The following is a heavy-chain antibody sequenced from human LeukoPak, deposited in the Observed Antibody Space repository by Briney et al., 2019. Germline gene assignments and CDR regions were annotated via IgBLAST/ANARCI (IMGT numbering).Heavy chain of an antibody. V-gene: IGHV1-8*01. CDR2: MNPNSGNT. CDR3: ASGIPYRDAFDI. Sequence: ASVKVSCKASGYTFTSYDINWVRQATGQGLEWMGWMNPNSGNTGYAQKFQGRVTMTRNTSISTAYMELSSLRSEDTAVYYCASGIPYRDAFDIWGQGTMVTVSS. J-gene: IGHJ3*02. D-gene: IGHD2-2*02. CDR1: GYTFTSYD.